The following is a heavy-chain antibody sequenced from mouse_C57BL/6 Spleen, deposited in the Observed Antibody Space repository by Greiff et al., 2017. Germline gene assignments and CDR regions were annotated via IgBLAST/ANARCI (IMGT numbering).Heavy chain of an antibody. J-gene: IGHJ2*01. CDR1: GYAFSSYW. Sequence: QVQLQQSGAELVKPGASVKISCKASGYAFSSYWMNWVKQRPGKGLEWIGQIYPGDGDTNYNGKFKGKDTLTADKSSSTAYMQLSSLTSEDSAVYFCARSDYYGSSLYFDYWGQGTTLTVSS. CDR2: IYPGDGDT. D-gene: IGHD1-1*01. V-gene: IGHV1-80*01. CDR3: ARSDYYGSSLYFDY.